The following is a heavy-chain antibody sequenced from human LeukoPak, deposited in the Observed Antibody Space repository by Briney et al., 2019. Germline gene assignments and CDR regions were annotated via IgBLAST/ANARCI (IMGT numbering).Heavy chain of an antibody. V-gene: IGHV4-4*02. CDR1: GGSISSSNW. CDR3: ARDQGGQTFDY. CDR2: IYHSGST. J-gene: IGHJ4*02. D-gene: IGHD3-16*01. Sequence: SETLSLTCAVSGGSISSSNWWSWVRQPPGKGLEWIGEIYHSGSTNYNPSLKGRVTISVDKSKNQFSLKLSSVTAADTAVYYCARDQGGQTFDYWGQGTLVTVSS.